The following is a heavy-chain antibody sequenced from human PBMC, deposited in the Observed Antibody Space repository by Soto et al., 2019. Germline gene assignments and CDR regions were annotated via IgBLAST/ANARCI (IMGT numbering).Heavy chain of an antibody. V-gene: IGHV3-23*01. Sequence: GGSLRLSCTASGFTFSSSTMSWVRQAPGRGLEWVSGISGSGAGTYYADSVKGRFTISRDNSKNTLYLQMSGLRAEDTAVYYCAKGPTIFGAVISFDYYYGMYVWGQGTPVTVSS. CDR2: ISGSGAGT. CDR1: GFTFSSST. CDR3: AKGPTIFGAVISFDYYYGMYV. D-gene: IGHD3-3*01. J-gene: IGHJ6*02.